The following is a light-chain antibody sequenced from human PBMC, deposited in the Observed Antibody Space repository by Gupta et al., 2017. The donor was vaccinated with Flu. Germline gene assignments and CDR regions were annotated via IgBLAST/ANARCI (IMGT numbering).Light chain of an antibody. CDR1: QYIHSY. CDR2: DTI. Sequence: IVLTQSPATLSLSPGERATLSCRASQYIHSYLAWYQQKPDQVPRLLIYDTINRAPGIPDRFSGAGSGTDFTLTISNVESDDSGIYYCQQRTGWPLTFGGGTKVEI. CDR3: QQRTGWPLT. V-gene: IGKV3-11*01. J-gene: IGKJ4*01.